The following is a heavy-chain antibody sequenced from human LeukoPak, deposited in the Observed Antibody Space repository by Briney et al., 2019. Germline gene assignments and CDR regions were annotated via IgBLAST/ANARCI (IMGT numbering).Heavy chain of an antibody. CDR1: GYTFNNYW. CDR3: VRQGLQSGTYPAY. J-gene: IGHJ4*02. CDR2: LYPDGSAT. Sequence: GESLKISCMASGYTFNNYWIGWVRQMPGRGLEWMGMLYPDGSATTYHPSFEGRVTISADKSVTTAYLEWNSLKASDTALYYCVRQGLQSGTYPAYWGPGTLVTVSS. V-gene: IGHV5-51*01. D-gene: IGHD1-26*01.